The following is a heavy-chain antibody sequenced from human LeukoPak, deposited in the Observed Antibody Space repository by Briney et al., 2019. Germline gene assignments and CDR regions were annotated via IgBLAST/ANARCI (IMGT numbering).Heavy chain of an antibody. J-gene: IGHJ6*02. CDR2: IKEDGSVK. Sequence: GGSLRLSCAASEFTLSNYWLSWVRQAPGKGLEWVANIKEDGSVKNYVASVKGRFTISRDNAKNSLYLQMNSLRAEDTAVYYCAKDPLASAYDFWSGFPYGMDVWGQGTTVTVSS. V-gene: IGHV3-7*01. D-gene: IGHD3-3*01. CDR1: EFTLSNYW. CDR3: AKDPLASAYDFWSGFPYGMDV.